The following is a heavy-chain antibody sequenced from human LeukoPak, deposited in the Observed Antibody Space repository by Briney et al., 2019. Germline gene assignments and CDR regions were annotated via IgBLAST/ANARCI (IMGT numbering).Heavy chain of an antibody. CDR2: IYHSGST. CDR3: ARPGRYCSSTSCIGAFDI. Sequence: PSETLSLTCTVSGYSISSGYYWGWIRQPPGKGLEWIGSIYHSGSTYYNPSLKSRVTISVDTSKNQFSLKLSSVTAADTAVYYCARPGRYCSSTSCIGAFDIWGQGTIVTVSS. J-gene: IGHJ3*02. D-gene: IGHD2-2*01. V-gene: IGHV4-38-2*02. CDR1: GYSISSGYY.